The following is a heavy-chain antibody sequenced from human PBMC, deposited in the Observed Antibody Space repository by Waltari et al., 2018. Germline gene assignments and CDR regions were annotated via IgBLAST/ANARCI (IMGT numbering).Heavy chain of an antibody. CDR1: GFTFSSYG. CDR3: AKDAGYSSSWYPEL. D-gene: IGHD6-13*01. V-gene: IGHV3-30*02. CDR2: IRYDGSNK. Sequence: QVQLVESGGGVVQPGGSLRLSCAASGFTFSSYGMHWVRQAPGKGLEWVAFIRYDGSNKYYADSVKGRFTISRDNSKNTLYLQMNSLRAEDTAVYYCAKDAGYSSSWYPELWGRGTLVTVSS. J-gene: IGHJ2*01.